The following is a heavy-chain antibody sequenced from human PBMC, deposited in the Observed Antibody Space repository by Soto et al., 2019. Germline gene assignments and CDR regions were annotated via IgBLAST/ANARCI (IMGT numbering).Heavy chain of an antibody. Sequence: EVQLVESGGGLVQPGGSLKLSCAASGFIFSGSAVHWVRQASGKGLEWVGRILSKAGNYATAYPASMKGRFTISRDDSENTAFLQMNSLKTEDTAVYYCIRGESTYYYDYWGQGTLVAVSS. V-gene: IGHV3-73*01. CDR3: IRGESTYYYDY. J-gene: IGHJ4*02. CDR1: GFIFSGSA. CDR2: ILSKAGNYAT.